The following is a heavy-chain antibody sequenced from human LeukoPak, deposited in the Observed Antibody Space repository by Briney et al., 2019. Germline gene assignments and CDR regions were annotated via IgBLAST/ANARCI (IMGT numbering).Heavy chain of an antibody. J-gene: IGHJ3*02. CDR2: INPNSGGT. CDR3: ARARREVHYDYVWGSYCPADT. D-gene: IGHD3-16*01. Sequence: ASVKVSCKASEYTFTGYYMHWVRQAPGQGLEWMGWINPNSGGTNYAQKFQGRVTMTRDTSISTAYMELSRLRSDDTAVYYCARARREVHYDYVWGSYCPADTWGQGTMVTVSS. CDR1: EYTFTGYY. V-gene: IGHV1-2*02.